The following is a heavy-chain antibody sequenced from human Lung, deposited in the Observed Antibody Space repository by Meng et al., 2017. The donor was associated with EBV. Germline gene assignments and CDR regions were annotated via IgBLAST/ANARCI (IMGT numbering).Heavy chain of an antibody. CDR1: GFTFSNYA. D-gene: IGHD5-12*01. V-gene: IGHV3-33*01. CDR2: IWYDGNNK. Sequence: VQRGESGGGVGQPGRSLRLSCAASGFTFSNYAMHWVRQAPGKGLEWVAIIWYDGNNKYYADSVKGRFTISRDNSKNTLYLQMNSLRAEDTAVYYCARGAYSGYDSPLDYWGQGTLVTVSS. CDR3: ARGAYSGYDSPLDY. J-gene: IGHJ4*02.